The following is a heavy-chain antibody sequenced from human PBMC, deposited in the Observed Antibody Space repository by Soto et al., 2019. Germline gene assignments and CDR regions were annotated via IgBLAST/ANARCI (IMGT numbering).Heavy chain of an antibody. Sequence: QVQLQESGPGLVKPSETLSLTCTVSGGSISSYYWSWIRQPPGKGLEWIGYIYYSGSTNYNPSLKSRVYISVDTSMNQFTLKLSSVTAADTAVYYCARDILGTNYYYYGMDVWGQGTTVTVSS. D-gene: IGHD2-8*01. J-gene: IGHJ6*02. CDR2: IYYSGST. V-gene: IGHV4-59*01. CDR1: GGSISSYY. CDR3: ARDILGTNYYYYGMDV.